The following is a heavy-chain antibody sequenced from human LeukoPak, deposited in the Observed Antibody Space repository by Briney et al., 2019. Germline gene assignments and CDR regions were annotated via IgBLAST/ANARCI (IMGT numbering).Heavy chain of an antibody. CDR1: GLTFSSYD. Sequence: GGSLRLSCAASGLTFSSYDMHWVRQAAGKGLEWVSSIGATGDTYYTDSVKGRFTISRENAKKSLYLQVSSLRVEDTAVYFCAKQSAGSAAWYSLHYDFWGQGTLVTVSS. CDR2: IGATGDT. V-gene: IGHV3-13*01. J-gene: IGHJ4*02. CDR3: AKQSAGSAAWYSLHYDF. D-gene: IGHD6-13*01.